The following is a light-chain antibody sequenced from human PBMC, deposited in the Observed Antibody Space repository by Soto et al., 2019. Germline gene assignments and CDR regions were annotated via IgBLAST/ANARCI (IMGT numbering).Light chain of an antibody. V-gene: IGLV2-14*01. Sequence: QSALTQPAAVSGSPGHSITISCTGTSSDVGGYNYVSWYQQHPGKAPKLMIYDVSNRPSGVSNRFSGSKSGNTASLTISGLQAEDEADYYCTSYTSSFYVFGTGTKLTVL. CDR2: DVS. J-gene: IGLJ1*01. CDR1: SSDVGGYNY. CDR3: TSYTSSFYV.